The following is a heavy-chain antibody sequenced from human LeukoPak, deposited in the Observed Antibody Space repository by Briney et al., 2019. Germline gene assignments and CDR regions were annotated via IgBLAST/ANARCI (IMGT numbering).Heavy chain of an antibody. CDR3: ARDLQVWLSDY. D-gene: IGHD5-18*01. CDR1: GFTFSNYG. J-gene: IGHJ4*02. Sequence: PGGSLRLSCAASGFTFSNYGIHWVRQVPGKGLEWVAGVSYDGSKKYYADSVKGRFTVSRDDPDNTLYLQMNSLRAEDTAVYYCARDLQVWLSDYRGQGTLVTVSS. CDR2: VSYDGSKK. V-gene: IGHV3-33*01.